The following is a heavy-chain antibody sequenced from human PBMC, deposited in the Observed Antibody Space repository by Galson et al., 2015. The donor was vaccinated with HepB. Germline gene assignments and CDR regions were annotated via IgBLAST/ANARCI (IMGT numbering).Heavy chain of an antibody. V-gene: IGHV1-46*04. Sequence: SVKVSCKASGYTFTSYYMHWVRQAPGQGLEWMGIINPSGGSTSYAQKLQGRVTMTRDTSTSTVYMELSSLRSEDTAVYYCARDGTLYDSIAYYYHGMDVWGQGTTVTVSS. J-gene: IGHJ6*02. CDR3: ARDGTLYDSIAYYYHGMDV. D-gene: IGHD3-22*01. CDR1: GYTFTSYY. CDR2: INPSGGST.